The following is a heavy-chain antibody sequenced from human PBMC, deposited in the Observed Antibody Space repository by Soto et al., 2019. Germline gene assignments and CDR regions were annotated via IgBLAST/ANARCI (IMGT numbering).Heavy chain of an antibody. Sequence: GASVKVSCKASGYTFNTFGITWVRQAPGQGLEWMGCVSGYSDKRDYSRKLQDRITLTADPSTTTSYMEMTSLRAEDTAVYYCAKGGRQWLVTSDFNYWGQGALVTVSS. CDR3: AKGGRQWLVTSDFNY. V-gene: IGHV1-18*01. J-gene: IGHJ4*02. CDR2: VSGYSDKR. D-gene: IGHD6-19*01. CDR1: GYTFNTFG.